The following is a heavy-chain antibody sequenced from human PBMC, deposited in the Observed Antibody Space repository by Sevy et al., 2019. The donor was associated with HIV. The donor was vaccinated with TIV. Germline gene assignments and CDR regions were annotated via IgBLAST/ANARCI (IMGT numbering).Heavy chain of an antibody. CDR2: IGSDGETT. J-gene: IGHJ4*02. CDR1: GFPFSSYS. CDR3: ARDPRMYGDYLLAYFDS. V-gene: IGHV3-64*01. D-gene: IGHD2-8*01. Sequence: GGSLRLSCAASGFPFSSYSFYWVRQAPGKGLEYVSAIGSDGETTLYASSVKGRFTISRDNSKNTLFLQMDSLRAEDTAVYYCARDPRMYGDYLLAYFDSWGQGTLVTVSS.